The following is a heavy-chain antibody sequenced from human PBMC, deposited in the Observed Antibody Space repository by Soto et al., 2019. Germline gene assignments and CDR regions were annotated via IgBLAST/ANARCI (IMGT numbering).Heavy chain of an antibody. CDR3: ARSERGYSYGPFDY. CDR2: IFRSGSP. J-gene: IGHJ4*02. Sequence: SETLSLTCTVSGGAISSGDYYWRWIRQPPGEGLEWIGYIFRSGSPYYNPSLKSRVTISADTSKNQFSLSLTSVTAADTAVYYCARSERGYSYGPFDYWGQGTLVTVSS. D-gene: IGHD5-18*01. V-gene: IGHV4-30-4*01. CDR1: GGAISSGDYY.